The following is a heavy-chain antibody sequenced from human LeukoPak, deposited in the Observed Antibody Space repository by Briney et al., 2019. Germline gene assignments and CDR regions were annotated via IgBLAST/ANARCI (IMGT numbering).Heavy chain of an antibody. CDR2: FSYSGNT. V-gene: IGHV4-39*01. J-gene: IGHJ4*02. D-gene: IGHD2-21*01. CDR1: GGSISSTIYY. Sequence: SETLSLTCTVSGGSISSTIYYWAWIRQPPGKGLERIGSFSYSGNTFYNSSLTSRVSISEDTSKNQFSLKLTSVTAADTAVYYCARPPLLWGQGILVTVSS. CDR3: ARPPLL.